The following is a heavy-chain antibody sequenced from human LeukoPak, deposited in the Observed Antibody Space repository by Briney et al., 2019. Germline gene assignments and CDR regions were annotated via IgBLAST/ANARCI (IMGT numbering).Heavy chain of an antibody. Sequence: SETLSPTCTVSGGSISSSSYYWGWIRQPPGKGLEWIGSFYYSGSTYYNPSLKSRVTISVDTSKNQFSLKLSSVTAADTAVYYCARLLSSTFGGVTSSRRGRFDYWGQGTLVTVSS. CDR1: GGSISSSSYY. D-gene: IGHD3-16*01. CDR2: FYYSGST. J-gene: IGHJ4*02. V-gene: IGHV4-39*01. CDR3: ARLLSSTFGGVTSSRRGRFDY.